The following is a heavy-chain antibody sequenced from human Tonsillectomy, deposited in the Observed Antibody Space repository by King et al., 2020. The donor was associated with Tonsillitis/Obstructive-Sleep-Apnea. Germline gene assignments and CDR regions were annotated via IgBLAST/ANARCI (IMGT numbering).Heavy chain of an antibody. V-gene: IGHV5-10-1*03. CDR1: GYNFTSYW. D-gene: IGHD6-13*01. CDR2: IDPSDSYT. J-gene: IGHJ6*02. Sequence: QLVQSGAEVKKPGESLRISCQGSGYNFTSYWISWVRQMPGKGLEWMGRIDPSDSYTNYSPSFEGHVTISTDKSISTAYLQWSGLRDSDSAMYYCARPVDGSWYSGGMDVWGQGTTVIVSS. CDR3: ARPVDGSWYSGGMDV.